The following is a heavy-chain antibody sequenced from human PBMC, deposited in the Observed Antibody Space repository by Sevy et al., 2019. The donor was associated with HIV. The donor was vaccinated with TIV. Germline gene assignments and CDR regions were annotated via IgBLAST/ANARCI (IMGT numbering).Heavy chain of an antibody. CDR1: GFSFSSYG. CDR2: IRFDGSNK. D-gene: IGHD6-13*01. Sequence: GGSLRLSCTASGFSFSSYGMHWVRQAPGKGLEWVAFIRFDGSNKHNADSLKGRFTISVDYSTNTLNIQITSLRTEETAVYYCVNVQEKSSSWYPRDHWGQGTLVTVSS. CDR3: VNVQEKSSSWYPRDH. V-gene: IGHV3-30*02. J-gene: IGHJ4*02.